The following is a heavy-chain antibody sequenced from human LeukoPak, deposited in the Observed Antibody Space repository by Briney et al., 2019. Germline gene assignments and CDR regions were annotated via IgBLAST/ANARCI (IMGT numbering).Heavy chain of an antibody. D-gene: IGHD1-1*01. CDR1: GGSITSSPYW. J-gene: IGHJ4*02. Sequence: PSETLSLICEVSGGSITSSPYWWIWIRQPPEKGLEWVGTIYYSGNTFYHPSLASRVTISADTSKNQVSLRLTSVTAADTAVYYCARRAYGTGFDFWGQGTVVTVSS. CDR3: ARRAYGTGFDF. V-gene: IGHV4-39*01. CDR2: IYYSGNT.